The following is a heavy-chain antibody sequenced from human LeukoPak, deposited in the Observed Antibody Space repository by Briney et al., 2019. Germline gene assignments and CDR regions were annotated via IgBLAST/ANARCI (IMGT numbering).Heavy chain of an antibody. CDR2: IYYSGST. V-gene: IGHV4-61*01. J-gene: IGHJ4*02. D-gene: IGHD4-17*01. Sequence: SETLSLTCTVSGGSVSSGSYHWSWIRQPPGKGLEWIGYIYYSGSTNYNPSLKSRVTISVDTSKNQFSLKLSSVTAADTAVYYCATGDGDYFDYWGQGALVTVSS. CDR1: GGSVSSGSYH. CDR3: ATGDGDYFDY.